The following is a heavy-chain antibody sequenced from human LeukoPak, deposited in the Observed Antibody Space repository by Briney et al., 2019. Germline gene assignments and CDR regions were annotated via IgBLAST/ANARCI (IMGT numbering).Heavy chain of an antibody. Sequence: PGGSLRLSCAASEFSFSSYAMYWVHQAPGKGLEWVALIRYDGSDKYYVDSVKGRFTISRDNSKNMLYLQMNSLRAEDTAVYYCVKTGSGWYGDHWGQGARVTVSS. CDR3: VKTGSGWYGDH. D-gene: IGHD6-13*01. J-gene: IGHJ4*02. CDR1: EFSFSSYA. V-gene: IGHV3-30*02. CDR2: IRYDGSDK.